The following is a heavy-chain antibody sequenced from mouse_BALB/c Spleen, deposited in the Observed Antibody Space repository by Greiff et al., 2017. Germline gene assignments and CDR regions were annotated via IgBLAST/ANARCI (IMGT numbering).Heavy chain of an antibody. Sequence: EVKLQQSGPELVKPGASVKMSCTASGYTFHSYVMHWVKQKPGQGLEWIGYINPYNDGTKYNEKFKGKTTLTSDKSSSTAYMELSSLTSEDAAVYYCARYERALYAMDYWGQGTSVTVSS. V-gene: IGHV1-14*01. CDR2: INPYNDGT. CDR3: ARYERALYAMDY. D-gene: IGHD2-14*01. J-gene: IGHJ4*01. CDR1: GYTFHSYV.